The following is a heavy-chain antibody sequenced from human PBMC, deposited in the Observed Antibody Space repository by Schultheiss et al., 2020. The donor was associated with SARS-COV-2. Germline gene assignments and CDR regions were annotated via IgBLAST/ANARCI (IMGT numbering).Heavy chain of an antibody. CDR2: ISSSSSYI. J-gene: IGHJ6*02. Sequence: GGSLRLSCAASGFTFSSYSMNWVRQAPGKGLEWVSSISSSSSYIYYADSVKGRFTISRDNAKNSLYLQMNSLRVEDTAVYYCARLGSGWYLELGVPYYYYYGMDVWGQGTTVTVSS. D-gene: IGHD6-19*01. CDR1: GFTFSSYS. CDR3: ARLGSGWYLELGVPYYYYYGMDV. V-gene: IGHV3-21*01.